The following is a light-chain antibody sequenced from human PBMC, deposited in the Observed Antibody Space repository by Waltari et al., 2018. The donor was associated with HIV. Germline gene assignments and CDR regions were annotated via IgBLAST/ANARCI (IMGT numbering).Light chain of an antibody. J-gene: IGKJ1*01. Sequence: IVLTQSPATLSVSLRDRATLSCRASQSVSSNLAWFQQKPGQAPRLLIYGASTRATGVPARFSGSGSGTEFTLTISSLQSEDFAVYYCQQYRGTFGQGTKVEIK. V-gene: IGKV3-15*01. CDR1: QSVSSN. CDR3: QQYRGT. CDR2: GAS.